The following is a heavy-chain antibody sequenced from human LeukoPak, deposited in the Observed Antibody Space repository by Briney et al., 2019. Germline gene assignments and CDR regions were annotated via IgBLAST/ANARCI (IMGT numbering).Heavy chain of an antibody. V-gene: IGHV4-59*01. CDR3: ARDLRSSTSPLPYYYCMDV. CDR1: GGSISSYY. Sequence: SETLSLTCTVSGGSISSYYWSWIRQPPGKGLEWIGYIYYSGSTNYNPSLKSRVTISVDTSKNQFSLKLSSVTAADTAVYYCARDLRSSTSPLPYYYCMDVWGQGTTVTVSS. CDR2: IYYSGST. J-gene: IGHJ6*02. D-gene: IGHD2-2*01.